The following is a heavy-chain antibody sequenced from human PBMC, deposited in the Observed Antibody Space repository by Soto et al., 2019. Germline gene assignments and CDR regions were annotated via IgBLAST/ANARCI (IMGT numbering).Heavy chain of an antibody. CDR2: ISGSGINT. Sequence: EVQLLESGGGLVQPGGSLRLSCAASGFTFNNYAMSWVRQAPGKGLEWVSSISGSGINTYYADSVKGRFTISRDSSKNTLYLQMNSLRAEDTAVYYCAKYANSETATTWGGDLDSWGQGTLVTVSS. CDR3: AKYANSETATTWGGDLDS. CDR1: GFTFNNYA. D-gene: IGHD1-1*01. J-gene: IGHJ4*02. V-gene: IGHV3-23*01.